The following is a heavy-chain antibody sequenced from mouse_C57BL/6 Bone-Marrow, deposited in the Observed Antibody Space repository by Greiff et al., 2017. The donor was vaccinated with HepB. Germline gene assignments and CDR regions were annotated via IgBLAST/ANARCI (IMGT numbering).Heavy chain of an antibody. Sequence: VQLQESGAELMKPGASVKLSCKATGYTFTGYWIEWVKQRPGHGLEWIGEILPGSGSTTYNEKFKGKATFTADTSSNTAYMQLSSLTTEDSAIYYCARPLLYYGSSYWYFDVWGTGTTVTVSS. CDR3: ARPLLYYGSSYWYFDV. D-gene: IGHD1-1*01. CDR1: GYTFTGYW. V-gene: IGHV1-9*01. CDR2: ILPGSGST. J-gene: IGHJ1*03.